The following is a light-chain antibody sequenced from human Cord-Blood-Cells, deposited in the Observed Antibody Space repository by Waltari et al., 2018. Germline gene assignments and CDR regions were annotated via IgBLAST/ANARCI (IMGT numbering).Light chain of an antibody. Sequence: GTNSDVGGHNYVSWYQQHPGKAPKLMIYDVSKRPSGVPDRFSGSKSGNTASLTISGLQAEDEADYYCCSYAGSYTLVFGGGTKLTVL. V-gene: IGLV2-11*01. CDR3: CSYAGSYTLV. CDR1: NSDVGGHNY. CDR2: DVS. J-gene: IGLJ2*01.